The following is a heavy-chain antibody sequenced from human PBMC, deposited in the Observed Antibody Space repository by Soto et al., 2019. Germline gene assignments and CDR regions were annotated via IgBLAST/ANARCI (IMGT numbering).Heavy chain of an antibody. CDR2: INADNGNT. CDR3: ARVDCSGGSCYNWFDP. Sequence: ASVKVSCKASGYTFTSYAMHWVRQAPGQRLEWMGWINADNGNTKYSQKFQGRVTITRDTSTSTAYMELRSLRSDDTAVYYCARVDCSGGSCYNWFDPCGQGTLVTVSS. D-gene: IGHD2-15*01. J-gene: IGHJ5*02. V-gene: IGHV1-3*01. CDR1: GYTFTSYA.